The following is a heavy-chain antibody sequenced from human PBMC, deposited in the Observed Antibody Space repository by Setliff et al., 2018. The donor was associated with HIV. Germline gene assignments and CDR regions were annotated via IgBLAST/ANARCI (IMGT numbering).Heavy chain of an antibody. CDR1: GGSSNSYY. J-gene: IGHJ6*03. CDR2: IYTSGGT. Sequence: ETLSLTCPVSGGSSNSYYWSWIRQPPGKGLEWIGYIYTSGGTNYNPSLKSRVTISVDTSKKHFSLKLKSVTAADTAVYYCALTGHRLLRGYMDVWGKGTTVTAP. CDR3: ALTGHRLLRGYMDV. D-gene: IGHD2-15*01. V-gene: IGHV4-4*09.